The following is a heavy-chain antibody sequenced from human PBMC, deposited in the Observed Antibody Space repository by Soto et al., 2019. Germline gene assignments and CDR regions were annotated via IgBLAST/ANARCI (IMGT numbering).Heavy chain of an antibody. Sequence: EVQLVESGGGLVKPGGSLRLSWLASGFTAISKYWSWVRQAPGEGLEWVSLLNRDGYTNYADSVKGRFTISRDDSKNTLHLQMNSLRAEDTAVYYCTRADVHCSGGSCYGVPMDLWGKGTTVTVSS. D-gene: IGHD2-15*01. V-gene: IGHV3-66*01. J-gene: IGHJ6*03. CDR3: TRADVHCSGGSCYGVPMDL. CDR2: LNRDGYT. CDR1: GFTAISKY.